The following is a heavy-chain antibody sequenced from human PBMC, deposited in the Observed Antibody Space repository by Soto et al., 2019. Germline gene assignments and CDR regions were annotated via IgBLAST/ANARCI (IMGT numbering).Heavy chain of an antibody. V-gene: IGHV1-8*01. D-gene: IGHD3-10*01. J-gene: IGHJ6*03. CDR2: MNPNSGNT. CDR3: ASASRGMVRGGRNYYYMDV. CDR1: GYTFTSYD. Sequence: ASVKVSCTASGYTFTSYDINWVRQATGQGLEWMGWMNPNSGNTGYAQKFQGRVTMTRNTSISTAYMELSSLRSEDTAVYYCASASRGMVRGGRNYYYMDVWGKGTTVTVSS.